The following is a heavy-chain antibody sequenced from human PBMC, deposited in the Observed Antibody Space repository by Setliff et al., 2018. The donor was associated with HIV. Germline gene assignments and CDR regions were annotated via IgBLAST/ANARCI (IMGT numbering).Heavy chain of an antibody. CDR1: GGTFNSYA. D-gene: IGHD2-15*01. Sequence: TVKVSCKASGGTFNSYAITWVRQAPGQGLEWMGGVIPRSGTAYHAQKFRDRVTITADESTSTAYMELSSLRSEDTAVYYCARVDPCSGGYCHQNQYFYYMDVWGKGTTVTV. CDR3: ARVDPCSGGYCHQNQYFYYMDV. CDR2: VIPRSGTA. J-gene: IGHJ6*03. V-gene: IGHV1-69*13.